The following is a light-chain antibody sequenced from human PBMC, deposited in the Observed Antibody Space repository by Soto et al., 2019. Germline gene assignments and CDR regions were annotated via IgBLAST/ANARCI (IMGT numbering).Light chain of an antibody. J-gene: IGLJ1*01. V-gene: IGLV2-8*01. CDR2: EVT. CDR3: SSYAGRTLYV. CDR1: SSDVGGYDY. Sequence: QSVLTQPPSASGSPGQSVTISCTGTSSDVGGYDYVSWYQQRPGKAPKLLIHEVTKRPSGVPDRFSGSKSGNTASLTVSGLQAEDEADYYCSSYAGRTLYVFGPGNKVTV.